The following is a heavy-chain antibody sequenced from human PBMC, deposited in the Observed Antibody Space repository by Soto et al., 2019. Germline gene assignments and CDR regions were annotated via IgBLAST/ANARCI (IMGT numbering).Heavy chain of an antibody. V-gene: IGHV3-21*01. Sequence: GGSLRLSCAASGFTFIDYTMNWVRQAPGKGLEWVSSISPSSSYIYYADSVKGRFTISRDNAKNSLYLQMNSLRAEDTAVYYCARGPEGISNYYYDSSGYYPGTDYWGQGTLVTVSS. J-gene: IGHJ4*02. CDR2: ISPSSSYI. CDR3: ARGPEGISNYYYDSSGYYPGTDY. CDR1: GFTFIDYT. D-gene: IGHD3-22*01.